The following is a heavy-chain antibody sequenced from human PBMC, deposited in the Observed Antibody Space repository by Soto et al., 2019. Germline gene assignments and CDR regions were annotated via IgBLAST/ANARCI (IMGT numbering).Heavy chain of an antibody. CDR3: AHRPEGSSSWYDLDV. CDR1: GFSLSTSGVG. Sequence: QITLKESGPPLVKPTQTLTLTCTFSGFSLSTSGVGVGWIRQPPGKALEWLALIYWDDDKRYSPSLKSRLTITTDTSKNQVVLTMTNMDPVDTATYYCAHRPEGSSSWYDLDVWGQGTTVTVSS. D-gene: IGHD6-13*01. CDR2: IYWDDDK. V-gene: IGHV2-5*02. J-gene: IGHJ6*02.